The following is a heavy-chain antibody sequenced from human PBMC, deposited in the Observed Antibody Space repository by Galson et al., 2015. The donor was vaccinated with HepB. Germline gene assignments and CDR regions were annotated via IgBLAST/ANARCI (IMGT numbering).Heavy chain of an antibody. CDR1: GFTFSSYG. CDR3: AKDRGVGYDYAGYYYYGMDV. J-gene: IGHJ6*02. D-gene: IGHD5-12*01. V-gene: IGHV3-30*18. Sequence: SLRLSCAASGFTFSSYGMHWVRQAPGKGLEWVAVISYDGSNKYYADSVKGRFTISRDNSKNTLYLQMNSLRAEDTAVYYCAKDRGVGYDYAGYYYYGMDVWGQGTTVTVSS. CDR2: ISYDGSNK.